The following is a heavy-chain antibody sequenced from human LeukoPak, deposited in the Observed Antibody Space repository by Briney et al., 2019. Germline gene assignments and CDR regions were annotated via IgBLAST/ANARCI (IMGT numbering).Heavy chain of an antibody. J-gene: IGHJ4*02. D-gene: IGHD1-26*01. CDR3: ARHQVGATTGDDY. CDR1: GGSISSSSYY. V-gene: IGHV4-39*07. CDR2: IYYSGST. Sequence: SETLSLTCTVSGGSISSSSYYWGWIRQPPGKGLEWIGSIYYSGSTYYNPSLKSRVTISVDTSKNQFSLKLSSVTAADTAVYYCARHQVGATTGDDYWGQGTLVTVSS.